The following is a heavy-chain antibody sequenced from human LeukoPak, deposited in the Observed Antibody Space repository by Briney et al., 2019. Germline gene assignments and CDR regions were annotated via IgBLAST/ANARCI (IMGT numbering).Heavy chain of an antibody. D-gene: IGHD4-17*01. J-gene: IGHJ4*01. V-gene: IGHV3-21*01. CDR2: ISSSTSYI. CDR3: ARAGGSTVSHSDY. Sequence: GGSLRLSCVASGFTFSSCAMSWVRQAPGKGLEWVSSISSSTSYIYYADSVKGRFTISKDNAKNSLYLQMNSLRAEDTAVYYCARAGGSTVSHSDYWGQGALVTVSS. CDR1: GFTFSSCA.